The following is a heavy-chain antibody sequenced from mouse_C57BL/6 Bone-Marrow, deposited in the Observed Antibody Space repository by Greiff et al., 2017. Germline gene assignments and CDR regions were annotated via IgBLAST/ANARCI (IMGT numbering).Heavy chain of an antibody. J-gene: IGHJ2*01. CDR3: ASPATGPFDY. D-gene: IGHD4-1*02. CDR1: GFTFSDYG. V-gene: IGHV5-17*01. Sequence: EVKLVESGGGLVKPGGSLKLSCAASGFTFSDYGMHWVRQAPEKGLEWVAYISSGSSTIYYADTVKGRFTISRDNAKNTLFLQMTSLRSEDTAMYYCASPATGPFDYWGQGTTLTVSS. CDR2: ISSGSSTI.